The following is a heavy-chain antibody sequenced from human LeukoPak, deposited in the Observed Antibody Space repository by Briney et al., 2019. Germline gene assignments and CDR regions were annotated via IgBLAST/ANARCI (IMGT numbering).Heavy chain of an antibody. D-gene: IGHD2-15*01. CDR2: INPNSGGT. Sequence: ASVKVSCKASGYTFTGYYMHWVRQAPGQGLEWMGWINPNSGGTNYAQKFQGRVTMTRDTSISTAYMELSRLRSDDTAVYYCARAPGLSTHFDYWGQGTLVTVSS. CDR1: GYTFTGYY. V-gene: IGHV1-2*02. J-gene: IGHJ4*02. CDR3: ARAPGLSTHFDY.